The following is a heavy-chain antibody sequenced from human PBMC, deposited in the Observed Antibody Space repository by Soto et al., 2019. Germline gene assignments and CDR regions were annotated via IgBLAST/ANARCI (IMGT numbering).Heavy chain of an antibody. CDR1: GFTFSSYA. CDR2: ISGSGGNT. J-gene: IGHJ3*02. D-gene: IGHD1-26*01. V-gene: IGHV3-23*01. Sequence: EVQVLESGGGLVQPGGSLRLSCAASGFTFSSYAMSWVRQAPGKGLEWVSTISGSGGNTYYADSVKGRFTISRDNSKNTLYLQMNGPRGEDTAIYYCAKDRGSGNYGVNAFDIWGQGTMVTVSS. CDR3: AKDRGSGNYGVNAFDI.